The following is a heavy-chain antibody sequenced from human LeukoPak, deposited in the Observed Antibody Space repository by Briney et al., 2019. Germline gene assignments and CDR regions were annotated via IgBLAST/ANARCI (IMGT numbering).Heavy chain of an antibody. J-gene: IGHJ5*01. CDR3: ARAFQPLGGLSFPDS. CDR2: INTNTGEP. V-gene: IGHV7-4-1*02. D-gene: IGHD3-16*02. Sequence: GASVKVSCKASGYTFTGYYMHWVRQAPGQGLEWMGWINTNTGEPTYAQGFTGRFVFSLDTSVSTAYLQISSLKAEDTAVYYCARAFQPLGGLSFPDSWGQGTLVTVSS. CDR1: GYTFTGYY.